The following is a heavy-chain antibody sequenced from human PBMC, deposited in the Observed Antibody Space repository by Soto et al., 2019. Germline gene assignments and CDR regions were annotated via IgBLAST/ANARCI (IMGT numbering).Heavy chain of an antibody. V-gene: IGHV3-23*01. J-gene: IGHJ2*01. CDR3: VKGRWLHPYWYFDL. Sequence: GSLRLSYADSGFAFHRYAIILLRHSACKWREWVSSISGSGGSRHYAVSVKGRFTISRDNSKNTLYLQMNSLRAEDTAVYYCVKGRWLHPYWYFDLWGRGTLVTVSS. CDR2: ISGSGGSR. CDR1: GFAFHRYA. D-gene: IGHD5-12*01.